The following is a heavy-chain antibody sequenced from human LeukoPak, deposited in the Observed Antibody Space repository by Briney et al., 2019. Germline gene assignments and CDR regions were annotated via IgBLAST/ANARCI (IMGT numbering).Heavy chain of an antibody. D-gene: IGHD2-15*01. CDR1: GYSLTSYW. V-gene: IGHV5-51*01. Sequence: GESLQISCKGSGYSLTSYWIGWVRQMPGKGLEWMGIIYPGDSDTRYSPSFQGQVTISADKSISTAYLQWSSLKASDTAMYYCARRGYCSGGSCYYSNWFDPWGQGTLVTVSS. CDR2: IYPGDSDT. CDR3: ARRGYCSGGSCYYSNWFDP. J-gene: IGHJ5*02.